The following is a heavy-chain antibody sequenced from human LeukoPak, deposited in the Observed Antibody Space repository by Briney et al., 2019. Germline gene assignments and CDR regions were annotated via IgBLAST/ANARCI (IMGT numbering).Heavy chain of an antibody. V-gene: IGHV3-30*02. CDR1: GFTFSRYG. J-gene: IGHJ5*02. Sequence: GGSLRLSCAASGFTFSRYGMHWVRQAPGKGLQWVAFMWYDGSEKHYADSLKGRFTISRDNSKSTLFLQMNSLRAEDTAVYYCAREGQQQLQSGRGFYNWFDPWGQGTLVTVSS. D-gene: IGHD3-10*01. CDR3: AREGQQQLQSGRGFYNWFDP. CDR2: MWYDGSEK.